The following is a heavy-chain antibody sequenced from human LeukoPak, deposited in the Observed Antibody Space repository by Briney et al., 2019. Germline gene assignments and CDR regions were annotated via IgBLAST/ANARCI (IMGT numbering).Heavy chain of an antibody. V-gene: IGHV3-30-3*01. CDR1: GFTFSSSA. CDR3: ARDRYDYVWGSYRYFSDAFDI. Sequence: GRSLRLSCAASGFTFSSSAMHWVRQAPDKGLEWVAVISYDGSNKYYADSVKGRFTISRDNSKNTLYLQMNSLRADDTAVYYCARDRYDYVWGSYRYFSDAFDIWGQGTMVTVSS. D-gene: IGHD3-16*02. J-gene: IGHJ3*02. CDR2: ISYDGSNK.